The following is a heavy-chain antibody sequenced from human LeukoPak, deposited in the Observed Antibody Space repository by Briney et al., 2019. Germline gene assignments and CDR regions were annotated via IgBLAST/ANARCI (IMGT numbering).Heavy chain of an antibody. CDR1: GGSISSSY. Sequence: PSETLSLTCTVSGGSISSSYWSWIRQPPGKGLEWIGYIHYSGNKNYTPTLRNRLTMSVDTSKNQFSLKLSSVTAADTAVYYYVRGYYDSSGSSNTFDIWGQGTMVTVSS. V-gene: IGHV4-59*01. D-gene: IGHD3-22*01. CDR3: VRGYYDSSGSSNTFDI. CDR2: IHYSGNK. J-gene: IGHJ3*02.